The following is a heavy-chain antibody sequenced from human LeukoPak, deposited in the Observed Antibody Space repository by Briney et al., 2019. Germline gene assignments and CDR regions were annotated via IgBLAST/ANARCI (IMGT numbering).Heavy chain of an antibody. CDR1: GYTLTELS. D-gene: IGHD3-3*01. Sequence: ASVKASCKVSGYTLTELSMHWVRQAPGKGLEWMGGFDPEDGETIYAQKFQGRVTMTEDTSTDTAYMELSSLRSEDTAVYYCATVRFLEWPYYYMDVWGKGTTVTVSS. CDR2: FDPEDGET. J-gene: IGHJ6*03. CDR3: ATVRFLEWPYYYMDV. V-gene: IGHV1-24*01.